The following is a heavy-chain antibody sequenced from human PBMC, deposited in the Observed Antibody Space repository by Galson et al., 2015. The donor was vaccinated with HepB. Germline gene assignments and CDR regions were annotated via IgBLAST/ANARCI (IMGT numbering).Heavy chain of an antibody. CDR2: INPSGGST. CDR1: GYTFTSYY. Sequence: SVKVSCKASGYTFTSYYMHWVRQAPGQGLEWMGIINPSGGSTSYAQKFQGIVTMTRDTSTSTVYMELSSLRSEDTAVYYCARADDPGIAAAGYLDYWGQGTLVTVSS. V-gene: IGHV1-46*01. CDR3: ARADDPGIAAAGYLDY. D-gene: IGHD6-13*01. J-gene: IGHJ4*02.